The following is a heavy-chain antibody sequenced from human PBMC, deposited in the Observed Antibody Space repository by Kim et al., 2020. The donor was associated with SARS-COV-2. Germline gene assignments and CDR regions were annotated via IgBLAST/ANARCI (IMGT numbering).Heavy chain of an antibody. J-gene: IGHJ5*02. CDR2: IWYDGSNK. Sequence: GSLRLSCAASGFTFSSYGMHWVRQAPGKGLEWVAVIWYDGSNKYYADSVKGRFTISRDNSKNTLYLQMNSLRAEDTAVYYCAKDLGYYYGSGIDPWGQGTLVTVSS. D-gene: IGHD3-10*01. CDR3: AKDLGYYYGSGIDP. CDR1: GFTFSSYG. V-gene: IGHV3-33*06.